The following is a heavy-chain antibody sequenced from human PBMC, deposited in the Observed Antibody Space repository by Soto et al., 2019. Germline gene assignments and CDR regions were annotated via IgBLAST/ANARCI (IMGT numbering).Heavy chain of an antibody. V-gene: IGHV4-30-2*01. CDR2: IYHSGSS. J-gene: IGHJ4*02. D-gene: IGHD4-4*01. CDR1: GGSISSGGYS. Sequence: PSETLSLTCAVSGGSISSGGYSWSWIRQPPGKGLEWIGYIYHSGSSYYNPSLKSRVTISVDTSKTQFSLNLSSVTAADTAVYYCTRGMTTVTTYDYWGQGTLVTVSS. CDR3: TRGMTTVTTYDY.